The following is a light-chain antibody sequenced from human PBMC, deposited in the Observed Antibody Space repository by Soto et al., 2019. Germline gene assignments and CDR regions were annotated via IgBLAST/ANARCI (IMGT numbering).Light chain of an antibody. CDR3: QQRSKWPWT. V-gene: IGKV3-11*01. J-gene: IGKJ1*01. CDR1: QSVSNNY. CDR2: GAS. Sequence: DSVLPQPRVPLSLTPGARATLSCRASQSVSNNYLAWYQQKPGQAPRLLIYGASNRATGTPARFSGRGSGTDFTLTISSLEPEDFAVYYCQQRSKWPWTFGQGTKVDIK.